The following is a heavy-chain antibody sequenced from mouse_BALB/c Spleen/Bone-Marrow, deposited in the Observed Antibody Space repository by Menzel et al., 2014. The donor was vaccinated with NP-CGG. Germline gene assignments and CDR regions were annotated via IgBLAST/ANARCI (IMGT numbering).Heavy chain of an antibody. V-gene: IGHV5-6-3*01. Sequence: EVKLVESGGGLVQPGGSLKLSCAASGFTFSSYGMSWVRQTPDKRLAMIATINNNGGDTYYPDSVKGRFTISRDKARNTLNLQMSSLKSEDTAMYYCARGYDYSSWFAYWGQGTLVTVSP. D-gene: IGHD2-4*01. CDR2: INNNGGDT. J-gene: IGHJ3*01. CDR1: GFTFSSYG. CDR3: ARGYDYSSWFAY.